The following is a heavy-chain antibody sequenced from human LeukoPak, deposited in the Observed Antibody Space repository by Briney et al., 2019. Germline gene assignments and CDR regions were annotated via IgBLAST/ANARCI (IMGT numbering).Heavy chain of an antibody. CDR3: ARVGDVLRYFDWLLQNWFDP. Sequence: ASVKVSCKASGYTFTGYYMHWVRQAPGQGLEWMGWINPNSGGTNYAQKFQGGVTMTRDTSISTAYMELSRLGSDDTAVYYCARVGDVLRYFDWLLQNWFDPWGQGTLVTVSS. V-gene: IGHV1-2*02. CDR1: GYTFTGYY. D-gene: IGHD3-9*01. CDR2: INPNSGGT. J-gene: IGHJ5*02.